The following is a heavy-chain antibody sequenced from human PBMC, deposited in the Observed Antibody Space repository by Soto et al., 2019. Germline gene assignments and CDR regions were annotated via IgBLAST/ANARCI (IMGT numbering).Heavy chain of an antibody. CDR3: ARAYYDFWSGYFPLDY. V-gene: IGHV3-49*05. CDR2: IRSRPYGGTT. Sequence: KPGGSLRLSCTGSGFTFGDYGMSWFRQAPGKGLEWVGFIRSRPYGGTTEYAASVKGRFTISRDESSSIAYLQMNSLKIEDTAVYYCARAYYDFWSGYFPLDYWGQGTLVTVSS. CDR1: GFTFGDYG. D-gene: IGHD3-3*01. J-gene: IGHJ4*02.